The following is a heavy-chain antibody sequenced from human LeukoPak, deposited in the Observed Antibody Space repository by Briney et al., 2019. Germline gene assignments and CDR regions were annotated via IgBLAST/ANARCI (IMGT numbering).Heavy chain of an antibody. J-gene: IGHJ6*02. V-gene: IGHV3-48*03. CDR2: ISSSGSTI. Sequence: GGSLRLSCAASGFTFSSYEMNWGRQAPGKGLERVSYISSSGSTIYYADSVKGRFTISRDNAKNSLYLQMNSLRAEDTAVYYCAREGALLWFVESGKEEVYGMDVWGQGTTVTVSS. CDR3: AREGALLWFVESGKEEVYGMDV. D-gene: IGHD3-10*01. CDR1: GFTFSSYE.